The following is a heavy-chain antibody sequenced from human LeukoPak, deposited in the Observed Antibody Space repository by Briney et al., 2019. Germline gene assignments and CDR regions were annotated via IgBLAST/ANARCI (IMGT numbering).Heavy chain of an antibody. CDR3: AIPHDYGDQDW. J-gene: IGHJ4*02. Sequence: ASVKVSCKASGYSFTSYDINWVRQATGQGLEWMGRMNPNSGNTAYAQKFQGRVTMTRNTSINTAYMELSSLRSEDTTVYYCAIPHDYGDQDWWGPGTLVTVSS. D-gene: IGHD2-21*02. CDR2: MNPNSGNT. CDR1: GYSFTSYD. V-gene: IGHV1-8*01.